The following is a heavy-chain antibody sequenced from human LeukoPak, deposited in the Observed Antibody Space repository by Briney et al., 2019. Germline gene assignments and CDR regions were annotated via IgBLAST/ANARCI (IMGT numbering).Heavy chain of an antibody. CDR2: IVVGSGNT. V-gene: IGHV1-58*01. CDR1: GFTFTSSA. J-gene: IGHJ4*02. D-gene: IGHD3-22*01. CDR3: AASPDYYDSSGYSYYFDY. Sequence: SVKVSCKASGFTFTSSAVQWVRQARGQRLEWIGWIVVGSGNTNYAQKFQERVTITRDMSTSTAYMELSSLRSEDTAVYYCAASPDYYDSSGYSYYFDYWGQGTLVTVPS.